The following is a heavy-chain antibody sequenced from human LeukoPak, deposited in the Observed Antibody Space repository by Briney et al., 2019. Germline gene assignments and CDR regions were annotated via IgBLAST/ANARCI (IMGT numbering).Heavy chain of an antibody. D-gene: IGHD3-22*01. Sequence: SETLSLTCTVSGGSISSSSYYWGWIRQPPGKGLEWIGSIYYSGSTYYNPSLKSRVTISVDTSKNQFSLKLSSVTAADTAVYYCARTTYYYDSSGSHLPLIHAFDIWGQGTMVTVSS. V-gene: IGHV4-39*07. CDR2: IYYSGST. CDR3: ARTTYYYDSSGSHLPLIHAFDI. CDR1: GGSISSSSYY. J-gene: IGHJ3*02.